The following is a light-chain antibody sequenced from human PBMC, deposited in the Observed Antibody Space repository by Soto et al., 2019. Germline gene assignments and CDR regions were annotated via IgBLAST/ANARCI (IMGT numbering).Light chain of an antibody. CDR3: SSYTARFPPSVL. CDR2: DVR. CDR1: SSDVGAYNY. V-gene: IGLV2-14*03. Sequence: QSALTQPASVSGSPGQSITISCTGTSSDVGAYNYVSWYQQCPGKAPKLIIYDVRKRPSGVSDRFSGSKSGNTASLTISGLQPEDEADYYCSSYTARFPPSVLFGGGTKVTVL. J-gene: IGLJ2*01.